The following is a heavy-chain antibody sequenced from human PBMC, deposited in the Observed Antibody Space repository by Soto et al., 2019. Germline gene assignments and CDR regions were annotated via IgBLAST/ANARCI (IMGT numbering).Heavy chain of an antibody. CDR1: GGSISSGGYY. J-gene: IGHJ4*02. CDR2: IYYSGST. Sequence: SETLSLTCTVSGGSISSGGYYWSWIRQHPGKGLEWIGYIYYSGSTYYNPSLKSRVTISVDTSKNQFSLKLSSVTAADTAVYYCACLSYVLTGPYYFDYWGQGTLVTVSS. CDR3: ACLSYVLTGPYYFDY. V-gene: IGHV4-31*03. D-gene: IGHD3-16*01.